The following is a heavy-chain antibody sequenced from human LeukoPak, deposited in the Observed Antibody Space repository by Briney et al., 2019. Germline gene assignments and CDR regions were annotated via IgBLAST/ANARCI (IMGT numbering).Heavy chain of an antibody. CDR2: INSDGSST. J-gene: IGHJ4*02. Sequence: GGSLRLSCAASGFTLSSYWMHWVRQAPGKGLVWVSRINSDGSSTSYADSVKGRFTISRDNAKNTLYLQMNSLRAEDMALYHCVKEVSFGEMGGDIWGQGTLVTVSS. V-gene: IGHV3-74*01. D-gene: IGHD3-16*01. CDR3: VKEVSFGEMGGDI. CDR1: GFTLSSYW.